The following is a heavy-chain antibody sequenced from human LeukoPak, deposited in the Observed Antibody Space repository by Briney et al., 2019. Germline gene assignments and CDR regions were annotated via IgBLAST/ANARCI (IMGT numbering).Heavy chain of an antibody. Sequence: PGGSLRLSCAASGFTFSNYGMNWVRQAPGKGLEWVAFIRYDGSDKYYADSVKGRFTISRDNAKSSLYLQMNSLRAEDTAVYYCARDPYSGSYGADYYYYMDVWGKGTTVTISS. J-gene: IGHJ6*03. CDR2: IRYDGSDK. CDR1: GFTFSNYG. CDR3: ARDPYSGSYGADYYYYMDV. V-gene: IGHV3-30*02. D-gene: IGHD1-26*01.